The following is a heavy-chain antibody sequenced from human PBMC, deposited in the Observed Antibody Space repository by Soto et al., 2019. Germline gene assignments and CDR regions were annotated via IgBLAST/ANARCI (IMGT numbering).Heavy chain of an antibody. J-gene: IGHJ4*02. Sequence: PGGSLRLSCVASGDSGFTFDSYAMNWVRQAPGKGPEWVSGISGPSGTLYYADSVKGRFSISRDDSKNSVYPQMDSLRAEDTAVYYCAREPSGGDDYADPRESWGQGTVVTVSS. CDR1: GDSGFTFDSYA. CDR3: AREPSGGDDYADPRES. D-gene: IGHD4-17*01. CDR2: ISGPSGTL. V-gene: IGHV3-23*01.